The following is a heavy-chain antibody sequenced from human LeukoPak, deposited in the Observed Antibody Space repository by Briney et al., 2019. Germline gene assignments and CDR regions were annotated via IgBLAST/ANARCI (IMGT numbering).Heavy chain of an antibody. D-gene: IGHD2-2*01. V-gene: IGHV3-21*01. J-gene: IGHJ3*02. CDR2: ISSSSSYI. CDR1: GFTFSSYS. Sequence: GGSLRLSCAASGFTFSSYSMNWVRQAPGKGLEWVSSISSSSSYIYYADSVKGRFTISRDNAKNSLYLQMNSLRAEDTAVYYCARAPIGYCSSTSCLSGAFDIWGQGTMVTVSS. CDR3: ARAPIGYCSSTSCLSGAFDI.